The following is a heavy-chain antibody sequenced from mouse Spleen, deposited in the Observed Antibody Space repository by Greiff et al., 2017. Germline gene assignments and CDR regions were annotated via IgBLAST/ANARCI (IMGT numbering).Heavy chain of an antibody. J-gene: IGHJ2*01. CDR1: GFTFSSYA. D-gene: IGHD2-4*01. CDR2: ISSGGSYT. V-gene: IGHV5-9-3*01. Sequence: EVQLVESGGGLVKPGGSLKLSCAASGFTFSSYAMSWVRQTPEKRLEWVATISSGGSYTYYPDSVKGRFTISRDNAKNTLYLQMSSLRSEDTAMYYCARGQGLRRDYFDYWGQGTTLTVSS. CDR3: ARGQGLRRDYFDY.